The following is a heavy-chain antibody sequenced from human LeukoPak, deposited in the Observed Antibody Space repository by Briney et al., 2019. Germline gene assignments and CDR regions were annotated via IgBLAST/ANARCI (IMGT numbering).Heavy chain of an antibody. D-gene: IGHD3-22*01. J-gene: IGHJ3*02. CDR1: GGSFSGYY. CDR2: IYYSGST. CDR3: ARGVYDGDAFDI. Sequence: PSETLSLTCAVYGGSFSGYYWSWIRQPPGKGLEWIGYIYYSGSTYYNPSLKSRVTISVDTSKNQFSLKLSSVTAADTAVYYCARGVYDGDAFDIWGQGTMVTVSS. V-gene: IGHV4-30-4*08.